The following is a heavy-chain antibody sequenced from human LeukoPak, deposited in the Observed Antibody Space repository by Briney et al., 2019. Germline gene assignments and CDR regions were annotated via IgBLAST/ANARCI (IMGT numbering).Heavy chain of an antibody. CDR1: GGTFSSYA. CDR2: IIPIFGTA. V-gene: IGHV1-69*05. Sequence: SVKVSCKASGGTFSSYAISWVRQAPGQGLGWMGGIIPIFGTANYAQKFQGRVTITTDESTSTAYMELSSLRSEDTAVYYCASGPRATTGFVTLYYWGQGTLVTVSS. CDR3: ASGPRATTGFVTLYY. J-gene: IGHJ4*02. D-gene: IGHD4-11*01.